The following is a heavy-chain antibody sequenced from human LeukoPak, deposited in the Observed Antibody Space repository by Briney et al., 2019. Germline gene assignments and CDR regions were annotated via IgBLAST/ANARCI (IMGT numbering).Heavy chain of an antibody. CDR1: GFTFSTFG. CDR3: ARRAGDYSHPYDY. V-gene: IGHV3-53*01. Sequence: GGSLRLSCATSGFTFSTFGMSWVRQAPGRGLEWVSFIYSGGNTHYSDSVKGRFTISRDNSKNTLYLQMNSLRAEDTAVYYCARRAGDYSHPYDYWGQGTLVTVSS. J-gene: IGHJ4*02. CDR2: IYSGGNT. D-gene: IGHD3-22*01.